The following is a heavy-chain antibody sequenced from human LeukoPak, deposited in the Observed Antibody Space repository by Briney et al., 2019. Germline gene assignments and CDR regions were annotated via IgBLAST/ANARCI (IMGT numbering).Heavy chain of an antibody. J-gene: IGHJ4*02. D-gene: IGHD5-24*01. V-gene: IGHV3-74*01. Sequence: GGPLRLSCAPSGFTFSSYWIHCVRPAPGKGLVWVSRINTDGSTTNYADSVKGRFTISRDNAKNTLYLQMNSLRAEDTAVYYCAQMATPFWGQGTLVTVSS. CDR3: AQMATPF. CDR2: INTDGSTT. CDR1: GFTFSSYW.